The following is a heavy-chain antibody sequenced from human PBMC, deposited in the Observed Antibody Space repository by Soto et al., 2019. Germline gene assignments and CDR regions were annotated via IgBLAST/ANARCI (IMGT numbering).Heavy chain of an antibody. V-gene: IGHV3-21*01. Sequence: GSLRLSCAASRFTFRSFTMNWVRQAPGKGLEWVSTISSNSAYIYYTDALRGRFTISRDNAKNSLHLQMNSLRAEDTAVYYCTRDASRDSSARGWFDPWGPGTLVTVS. J-gene: IGHJ5*02. CDR2: ISSNSAYI. CDR3: TRDASRDSSARGWFDP. D-gene: IGHD6-13*01. CDR1: RFTFRSFT.